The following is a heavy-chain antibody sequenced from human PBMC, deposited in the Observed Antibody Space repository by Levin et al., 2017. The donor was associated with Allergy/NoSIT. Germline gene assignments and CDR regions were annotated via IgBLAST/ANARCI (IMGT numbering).Heavy chain of an antibody. CDR1: GFTFSSYD. Sequence: GGSLRLSCAASGFTFSSYDMHWVRQATGKGLEWVSAIGTAGDTYYPGSVKGRFTISRENAKNSLYLQMNSLRAGDTAVYYCARGASDSSTSLMWFDPWGQGTLVTVSS. D-gene: IGHD2-2*01. J-gene: IGHJ5*02. CDR3: ARGASDSSTSLMWFDP. CDR2: IGTAGDT. V-gene: IGHV3-13*01.